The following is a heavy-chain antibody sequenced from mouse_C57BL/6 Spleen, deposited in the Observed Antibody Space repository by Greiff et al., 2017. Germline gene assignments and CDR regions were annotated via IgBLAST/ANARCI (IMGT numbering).Heavy chain of an antibody. CDR2: IWSDGST. CDR3: ARQEDYYGSRSLAY. V-gene: IGHV2-6-1*01. Sequence: VKLMESGPGLVAPSQSLSITCTVSGFSLTSYGVHWVRQPPGKGLEWLVVIWSDGSTTYNSALKSRLSISKDNSKSQVFLKMNSLQTDDTAMYYCARQEDYYGSRSLAYWGQGTLVTVSA. D-gene: IGHD1-1*01. J-gene: IGHJ3*01. CDR1: GFSLTSYG.